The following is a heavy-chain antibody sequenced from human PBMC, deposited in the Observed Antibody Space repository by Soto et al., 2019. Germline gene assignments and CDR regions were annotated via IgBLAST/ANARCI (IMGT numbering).Heavy chain of an antibody. J-gene: IGHJ3*02. D-gene: IGHD2-2*01. V-gene: IGHV1-18*01. CDR3: ARDSYCSSTSCPAPKYAFDI. Sequence: ASVKVSCKASGYTFTSYGISWVRQAPGQGLEWMGWISAYNGNTNNAQKLQGRVTMTTDTSTSTAYMELRSLRSDDTAVYYCARDSYCSSTSCPAPKYAFDIWGQGTMVTVSS. CDR1: GYTFTSYG. CDR2: ISAYNGNT.